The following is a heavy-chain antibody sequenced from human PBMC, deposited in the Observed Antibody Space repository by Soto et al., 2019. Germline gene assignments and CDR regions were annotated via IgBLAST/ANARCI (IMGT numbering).Heavy chain of an antibody. D-gene: IGHD1-26*01. CDR3: AKDRYSGTSPTDFDY. CDR2: ISYDGGNE. CDR1: GFTFSSYG. J-gene: IGHJ4*02. V-gene: IGHV3-30*18. Sequence: QVQLVQSGGGVVQPGRSLRLSCAGSGFTFSSYGIHWVRQAPGKGLEWVALISYDGGNEKYTESVKDRFTISRDDSHNVAYLQMSSLRTDDTAVYYCAKDRYSGTSPTDFDYWGQGSLVTVSS.